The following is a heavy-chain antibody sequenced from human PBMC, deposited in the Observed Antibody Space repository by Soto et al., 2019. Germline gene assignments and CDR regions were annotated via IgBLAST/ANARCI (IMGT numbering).Heavy chain of an antibody. J-gene: IGHJ4*02. CDR2: IVPMFGTS. CDR3: NRGSEYDFWTGYL. Sequence: QERLVQSGAEVRKPGSSVKVSCKVTGGTSTRYAINWVRQAPGQGLEWMGGIVPMFGTSKYAQKSQGRVTITADTSMNIAYMELRSLRSEATAVYYCNRGSEYDFWTGYLWGQGTLVSVSS. D-gene: IGHD3-3*01. CDR1: GGTSTRYA. V-gene: IGHV1-69*06.